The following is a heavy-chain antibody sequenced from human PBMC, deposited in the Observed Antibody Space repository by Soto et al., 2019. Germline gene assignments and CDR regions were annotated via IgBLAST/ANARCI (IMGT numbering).Heavy chain of an antibody. D-gene: IGHD4-17*01. J-gene: IGHJ6*01. CDR1: GYSFTSYW. CDR3: ARTTAYGDYYYYGMDV. CDR2: IYPGDSDT. Sequence: VESLNIYCKDSGYSFTSYWIGWVLQMPGKGLEWMGIIYPGDSDTRYSPSFQGQVTISADKSISTAYLQWSSLMASDTAMYYCARTTAYGDYYYYGMDVWGQGTPVTVSS. V-gene: IGHV5-51*01.